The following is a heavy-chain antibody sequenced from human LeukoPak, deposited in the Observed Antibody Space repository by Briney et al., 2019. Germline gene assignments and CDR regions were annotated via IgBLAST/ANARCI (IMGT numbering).Heavy chain of an antibody. V-gene: IGHV3-33*08. Sequence: GGSLRLSCAASGFTFDDYAMHWVRQAPGKGLEWVAVIWYDGSNKYYADSVKGRFTISRDNSKNTLYLQMNSLRAEDTAVYYCARERESSSWSPYYYYGMGVWGQGTTVTVSS. CDR1: GFTFDDYA. J-gene: IGHJ6*02. CDR2: IWYDGSNK. CDR3: ARERESSSWSPYYYYGMGV. D-gene: IGHD6-13*01.